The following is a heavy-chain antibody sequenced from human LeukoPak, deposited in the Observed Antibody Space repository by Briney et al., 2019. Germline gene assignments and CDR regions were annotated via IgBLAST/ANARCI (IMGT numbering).Heavy chain of an antibody. J-gene: IGHJ3*02. V-gene: IGHV4-31*03. CDR3: AREKGETPNGQLDAFDI. CDR2: IYYSGST. Sequence: SQTLSLTCTVSGGSISSGGYYWSWIRQHPGKGLEWIGYIYYSGSTYYNPSLKSRVTISVDTSKNQFSLKLSSVTAADTAVYYCAREKGETPNGQLDAFDIWGQGTMVTASS. CDR1: GGSISSGGYY. D-gene: IGHD1-1*01.